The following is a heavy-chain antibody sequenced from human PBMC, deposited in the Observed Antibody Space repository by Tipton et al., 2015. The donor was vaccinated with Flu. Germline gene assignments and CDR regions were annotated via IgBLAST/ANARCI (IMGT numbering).Heavy chain of an antibody. Sequence: QLVQSGAEVMKPGSSVRVSCKASGGTFSSYPIIWVRQAPGQGLEWVGRIIPILDITHYAQKFQGRVTITADKSTSTAFMELSSLKSGDTAVYYCARGQYYYGGSVYGGALDHWGQGTQVAVSS. D-gene: IGHD3-10*01. CDR2: IIPILDIT. V-gene: IGHV1-69*09. J-gene: IGHJ4*02. CDR1: GGTFSSYP. CDR3: ARGQYYYGGSVYGGALDH.